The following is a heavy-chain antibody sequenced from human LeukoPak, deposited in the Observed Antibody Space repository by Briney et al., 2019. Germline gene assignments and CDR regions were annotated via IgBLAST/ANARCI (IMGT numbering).Heavy chain of an antibody. CDR1: GCSFTGYY. CDR3: ASVRTGTTGWFDP. V-gene: IGHV1-2*02. D-gene: IGHD1-7*01. Sequence: ASVKVSCKASGCSFTGYYMHWVRQAPGQGLEWMGWINPNSGGTNYAPKFQGRVTMTRDTSISTAYMELSRLRFDEPAVYYCASVRTGTTGWFDPWGQGTLVTVSS. CDR2: INPNSGGT. J-gene: IGHJ5*02.